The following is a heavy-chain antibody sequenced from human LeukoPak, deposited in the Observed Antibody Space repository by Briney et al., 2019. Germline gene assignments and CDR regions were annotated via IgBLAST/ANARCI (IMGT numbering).Heavy chain of an antibody. CDR1: GSNVSVNN. J-gene: IGHJ4*02. CDR3: ARVRSPHDYDDTLLHY. CDR2: IYSGGST. Sequence: GGSPRLSCAPSGSNVSVNNMSWVRQAPGKGLEWVSVIYSGGSTYYADSVKGRFTISRDNSKNTLYLQMNSLRAEDTAVYYCARVRSPHDYDDTLLHYWGQETLVTVSS. D-gene: IGHD4-17*01. V-gene: IGHV3-66*01.